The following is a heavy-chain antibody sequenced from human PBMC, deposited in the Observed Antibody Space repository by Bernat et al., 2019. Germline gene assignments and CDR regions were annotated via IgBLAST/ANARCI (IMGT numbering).Heavy chain of an antibody. D-gene: IGHD3-3*02. CDR1: GYTFSTYW. V-gene: IGHV5-10-1*03. CDR2: NDPSDSYT. CDR3: ARHRTTVSSIYWHFDL. Sequence: EVQLVQSGAEVKKPGESLRISCQGSGYTFSTYWITWVRQVPGKGLEWMGRNDPSDSYTNYNPSFQGHVTISADRSISAAFLQWSSLKASDTAIYYCARHRTTVSSIYWHFDLWGRGTLVTVSS. J-gene: IGHJ2*01.